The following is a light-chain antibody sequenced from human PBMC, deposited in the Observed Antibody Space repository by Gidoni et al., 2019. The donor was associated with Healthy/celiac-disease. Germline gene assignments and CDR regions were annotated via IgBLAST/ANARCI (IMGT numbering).Light chain of an antibody. Sequence: DIQLTHSPSSLSASVGDRVTITCRASQGISNSLAWYQQKPGKAPKLLLYAASRLESGVPSRFSGSGSGTDYTLTISSLQPEDFATYYCQQYYSTPYTFGQGTKLEIK. V-gene: IGKV1-NL1*01. CDR3: QQYYSTPYT. CDR1: QGISNS. J-gene: IGKJ2*01. CDR2: AAS.